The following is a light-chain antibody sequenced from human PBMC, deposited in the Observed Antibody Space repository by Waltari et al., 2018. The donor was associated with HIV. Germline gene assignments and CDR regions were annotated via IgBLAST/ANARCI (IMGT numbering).Light chain of an antibody. V-gene: IGLV2-11*01. J-gene: IGLJ1*01. CDR1: SSDVGAYNY. Sequence: QSALTQPRSVSGSPGQSVTISCTGTSSDVGAYNYVPWYQQHPGKAPKLMIYDVSKRPSGVPGRFSGSKSGNTASLTISGLQAEDEADYYCCSYAGSYTYVFGTGTKVTVL. CDR2: DVS. CDR3: CSYAGSYTYV.